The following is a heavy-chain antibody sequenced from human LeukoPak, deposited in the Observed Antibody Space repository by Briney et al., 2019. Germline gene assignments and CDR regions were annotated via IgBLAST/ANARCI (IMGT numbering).Heavy chain of an antibody. CDR3: ARATGYYYDSSGYYFGY. V-gene: IGHV4-61*02. CDR1: GGSISSGSYS. J-gene: IGHJ4*02. CDR2: IYTSEST. Sequence: SETLSLTCTVSGGSISSGSYSWSWIRQPAGKGLEWFGRIYTSESTNYNPSLKSRVTISVDTSKNQFSLKLSSVTAADTAVYYCARATGYYYDSSGYYFGYWGQGTLVTVSS. D-gene: IGHD3-22*01.